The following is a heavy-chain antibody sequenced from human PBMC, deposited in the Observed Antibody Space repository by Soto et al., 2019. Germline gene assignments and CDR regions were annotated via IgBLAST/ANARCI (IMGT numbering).Heavy chain of an antibody. D-gene: IGHD3-22*01. CDR1: GGSFSGYY. V-gene: IGHV4-34*01. CDR3: ARGRGYYDSSGYWLGP. CDR2: INHSGST. Sequence: SETLSLTCAVYGGSFSGYYWSWIRQPPGKGLEWIGEINHSGSTNYNPSLKSRVAISVDTSKNQFSLKLSSVTAADTAVYYCARGRGYYDSSGYWLGPWRQGTLVT. J-gene: IGHJ5*02.